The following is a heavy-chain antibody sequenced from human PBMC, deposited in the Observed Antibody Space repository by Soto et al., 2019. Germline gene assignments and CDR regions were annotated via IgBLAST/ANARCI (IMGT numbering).Heavy chain of an antibody. J-gene: IGHJ3*01. CDR3: AKQGITVAFDYFVL. Sequence: EVQLLESGGDLVQPGGSLRLSCAASGFTFNSCAMSWVRQAPGKGLEWVSTISYSGGTTYYTDSVKGRFTISRDNSKNTLYLQMDSLRAEDTAIYYCAKQGITVAFDYFVLWGQGTMVTVSP. CDR2: ISYSGGTT. CDR1: GFTFNSCA. V-gene: IGHV3-23*01. D-gene: IGHD6-19*01.